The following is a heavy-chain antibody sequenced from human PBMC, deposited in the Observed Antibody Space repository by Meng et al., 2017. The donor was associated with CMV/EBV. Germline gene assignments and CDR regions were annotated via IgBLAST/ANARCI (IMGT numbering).Heavy chain of an antibody. J-gene: IGHJ4*02. CDR1: VFTFSRYA. Sequence: DVKVLEAGGGLVQPGGSLGFSWAASVFTFSRYAMSWVRQAAGKGLEWVSAISGSGGSTYYADSVKGRFTISRDNSKNTLYLQMNSLRAEDTAVYYCAYTAMVTLWGQGTLITVSS. CDR3: AYTAMVTL. CDR2: ISGSGGST. D-gene: IGHD5-18*01. V-gene: IGHV3-23*01.